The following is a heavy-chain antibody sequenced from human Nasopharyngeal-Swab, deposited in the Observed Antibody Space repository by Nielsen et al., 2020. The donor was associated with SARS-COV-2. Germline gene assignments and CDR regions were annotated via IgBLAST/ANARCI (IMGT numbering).Heavy chain of an antibody. Sequence: LRLSCTVSGGSISSGSYYWSWIRQPAGKGLKWIGRIYTGGSTNYNPSLKSRVTISVDTSKNQFSLKLSSVTAADTAVYYCARGRMWHWYFDLWGRGTLVTVSS. CDR3: ARGRMWHWYFDL. J-gene: IGHJ2*01. V-gene: IGHV4-61*02. CDR1: GGSISSGSYY. D-gene: IGHD2-21*01. CDR2: IYTGGST.